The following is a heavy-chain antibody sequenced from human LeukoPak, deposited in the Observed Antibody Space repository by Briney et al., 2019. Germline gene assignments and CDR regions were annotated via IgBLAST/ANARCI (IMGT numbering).Heavy chain of an antibody. V-gene: IGHV4-34*01. CDR1: GGSFSGYY. CDR2: INHSGST. D-gene: IGHD3-3*01. CDR3: ARGQNYDFWSGYYGTFDY. Sequence: SETLSLTCAVYGGSFSGYYWSWIRRPPGKGLEWIGEINHSGSTNYNPSLKSRVTISVDTSKNQFSLKLSSVTAADTAVYYCARGQNYDFWSGYYGTFDYWGQGTLVTVSS. J-gene: IGHJ4*02.